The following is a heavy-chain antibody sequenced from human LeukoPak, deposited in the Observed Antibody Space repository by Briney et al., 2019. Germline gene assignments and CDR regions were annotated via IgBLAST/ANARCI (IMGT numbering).Heavy chain of an antibody. J-gene: IGHJ6*04. Sequence: ASVKVSCKASGYTFTSCAMHWVRQAPGQRLEWMGWINAGNGNTKYSQKFQGRVTITRDTSASTAYMELSSLRSEDTAVYYCARDLYYGSGSPPYYYYGMDVWGKGTTVTVSS. CDR1: GYTFTSCA. V-gene: IGHV1-3*01. D-gene: IGHD3-10*01. CDR2: INAGNGNT. CDR3: ARDLYYGSGSPPYYYYGMDV.